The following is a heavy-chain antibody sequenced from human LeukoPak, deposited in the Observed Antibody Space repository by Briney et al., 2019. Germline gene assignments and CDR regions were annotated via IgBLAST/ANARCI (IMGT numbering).Heavy chain of an antibody. CDR2: ISSSSSYI. CDR3: AREALDAFDI. CDR1: GFTFSSYS. V-gene: IGHV3-21*01. Sequence: PGGSLRLSCAASGFTFSSYSMNWVRQAPRKGLEWVSSISSSSSYIYYADSVKGRFTISRDNAKNSLYLQMNSLRAEDTAVYYCAREALDAFDIWGQGTMVTVSS. J-gene: IGHJ3*02.